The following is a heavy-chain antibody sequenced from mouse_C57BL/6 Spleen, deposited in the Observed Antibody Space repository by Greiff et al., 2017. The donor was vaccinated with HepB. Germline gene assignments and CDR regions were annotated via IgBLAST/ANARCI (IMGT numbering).Heavy chain of an antibody. J-gene: IGHJ2*01. CDR2: ISDGGSYT. D-gene: IGHD3-2*02. Sequence: DVMLVESGGGLVKPGGSLKLSCAASGFTFSSYAMSWVRQTPEKRLEWVATISDGGSYTDYPDNVKGRFTISRDNAKNNLYLQMSHLKSEDTAMYDCAREPGQLRLRHYYDYWGQGTTLTVSS. V-gene: IGHV5-4*01. CDR3: AREPGQLRLRHYYDY. CDR1: GFTFSSYA.